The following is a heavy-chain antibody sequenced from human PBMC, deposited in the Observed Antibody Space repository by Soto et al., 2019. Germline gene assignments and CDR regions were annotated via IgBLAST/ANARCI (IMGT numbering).Heavy chain of an antibody. CDR1: GYSFTNYW. V-gene: IGHV5-51*01. Sequence: PGESLKISCKGSGYSFTNYWIGWVRQMPGKDLEWIGIIYPEDSETRYSPSFQGLVTISADKSISTAYLQWSSLKASDTAMYYCARRVSGWYAFDIWGQGTMVTVSS. CDR2: IYPEDSET. J-gene: IGHJ3*02. CDR3: ARRVSGWYAFDI. D-gene: IGHD6-19*01.